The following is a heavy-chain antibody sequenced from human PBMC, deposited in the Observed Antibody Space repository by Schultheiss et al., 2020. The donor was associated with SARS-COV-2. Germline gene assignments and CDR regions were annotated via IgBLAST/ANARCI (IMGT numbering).Heavy chain of an antibody. CDR3: ARVTGHGVYWFDP. CDR2: IIPILGIA. Sequence: SVKVSCTASGYTFTNYYIHWVRQAPGQGLEWMGRIIPILGIANYAQKFQGRVTITADKSTSTAYMELSSLRSEDTAVYYCARVTGHGVYWFDPWGQGTLVTVSS. CDR1: GYTFTNYY. J-gene: IGHJ5*02. D-gene: IGHD3-9*01. V-gene: IGHV1-69*04.